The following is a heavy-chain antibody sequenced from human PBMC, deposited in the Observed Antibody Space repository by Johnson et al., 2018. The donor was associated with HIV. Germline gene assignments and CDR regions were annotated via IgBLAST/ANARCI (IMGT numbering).Heavy chain of an antibody. J-gene: IGHJ3*02. CDR2: IISSGGKT. D-gene: IGHD5/OR15-5a*01. CDR3: AKDRGYIVIDAFDM. V-gene: IGHV3-23*04. CDR1: GFTFSSYA. Sequence: EVQLVESGGGLVQPGGSLRLSCAASGFTFSSYAMSWVRQAPGKGLEWVSAIISSGGKTYFADSVKGRFTISRDNSKNTLYLQMNNLRVEDTAVYYCAKDRGYIVIDAFDMWGRGTLVTVSS.